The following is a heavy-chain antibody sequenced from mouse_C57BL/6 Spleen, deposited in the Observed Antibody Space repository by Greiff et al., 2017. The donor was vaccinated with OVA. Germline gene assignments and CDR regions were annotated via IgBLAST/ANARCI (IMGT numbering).Heavy chain of an antibody. Sequence: VQLQESGAELVRPGASVTLSCKASGYTFTDYEMHWVKQTPVHGLEWIGAIDPETGGTAYNQKFKGKAILTADKSSSTAYMELRSLTSEDSAVYYCTRGNDYAWFAYWGQGTLVTVSA. V-gene: IGHV1-15*01. D-gene: IGHD2-4*01. CDR2: IDPETGGT. CDR3: TRGNDYAWFAY. J-gene: IGHJ3*01. CDR1: GYTFTDYE.